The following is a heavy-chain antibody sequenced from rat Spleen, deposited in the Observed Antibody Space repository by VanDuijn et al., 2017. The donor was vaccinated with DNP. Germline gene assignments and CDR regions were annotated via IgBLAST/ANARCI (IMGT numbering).Heavy chain of an antibody. Sequence: EVHLVESGGGLVQPGRSLKLSCAASGFTFSNYGMHWIRQAPTKGLEWVASITSSGGNTYYPDSVKGRFTISRDNAKNTLYLQMNSLRSEDTATYYCATGGSPYYFEYWGQGVMVIVSS. CDR2: ITSSGGNT. V-gene: IGHV5-19*01. CDR1: GFTFSNYG. J-gene: IGHJ2*01. D-gene: IGHD5-1*01. CDR3: ATGGSPYYFEY.